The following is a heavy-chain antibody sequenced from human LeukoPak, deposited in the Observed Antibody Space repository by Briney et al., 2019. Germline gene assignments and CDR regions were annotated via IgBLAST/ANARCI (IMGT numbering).Heavy chain of an antibody. Sequence: GASVKVSCKASRSFTGYYVHWVRQAPGQGLEWMGWINPNSGGTNYAQKFQGRVTMTRDTSISTAYMELSRLRSDDTAVYYCAITYSSGWRFDPWGQGTLVTVSS. CDR2: INPNSGGT. D-gene: IGHD6-19*01. CDR3: AITYSSGWRFDP. V-gene: IGHV1-2*02. J-gene: IGHJ5*02. CDR1: RSFTGYY.